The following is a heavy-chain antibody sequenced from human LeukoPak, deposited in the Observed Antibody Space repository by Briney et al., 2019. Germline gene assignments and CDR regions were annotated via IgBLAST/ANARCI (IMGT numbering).Heavy chain of an antibody. V-gene: IGHV4-61*02. CDR2: ISSSGST. CDR3: ARAHGWWGTFRGVFDY. Sequence: PSETLSLTCTVSGDSISSGDYYWSWIRQPAGKGLEWIGRISSSGSTNHNPSLKSRVTISVDTSKNQFSLKLSSVTAADTAVYYCARAHGWWGTFRGVFDYWGQGTLVTVSS. J-gene: IGHJ4*02. D-gene: IGHD3-10*01. CDR1: GDSISSGDYY.